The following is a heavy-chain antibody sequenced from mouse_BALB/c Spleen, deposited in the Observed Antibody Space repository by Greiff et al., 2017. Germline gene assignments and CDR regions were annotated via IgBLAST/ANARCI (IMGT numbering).Heavy chain of an antibody. Sequence: EVKLVESGGGLVKPGGSLKLSCAASGFTFSDYYMYWVRQTPEKRLEWVATISDGGSYTYYPDSVKGRFTISSDNAKNNLYLQMSSLKSEDTAMYYCARVYDYFYAMDYWGQGTSVTVSS. D-gene: IGHD2-4*01. J-gene: IGHJ4*01. CDR3: ARVYDYFYAMDY. V-gene: IGHV5-4*02. CDR2: ISDGGSYT. CDR1: GFTFSDYY.